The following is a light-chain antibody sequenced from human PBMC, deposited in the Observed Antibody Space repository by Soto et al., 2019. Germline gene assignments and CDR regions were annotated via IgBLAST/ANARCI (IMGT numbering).Light chain of an antibody. CDR2: GAS. Sequence: EIVLTQSPGTLSLSPGERATLSCRASQSFSSTYLAWYQQKPGQPPRRLIYGASSRATGIPDRFSGGGSGTDFSLTISRLDPEDFAVYYCQQYSSSPITFGQGTRLEIK. CDR3: QQYSSSPIT. CDR1: QSFSSTY. J-gene: IGKJ5*01. V-gene: IGKV3-20*01.